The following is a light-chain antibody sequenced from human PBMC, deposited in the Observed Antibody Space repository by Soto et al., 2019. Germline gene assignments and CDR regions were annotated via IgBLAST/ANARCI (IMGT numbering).Light chain of an antibody. V-gene: IGKV1-39*01. CDR3: HQSYNGGST. CDR2: AAS. Sequence: DIEMTQSPSSLSSSVGDRVTITCRASQSVSTFLNWYQQRPGKAPKLLIYAASVLQSGVPSRFSGSGSGREFTLTISRLQPEDFATYYCHQSYNGGSTFGQGTKLELK. J-gene: IGKJ2*02. CDR1: QSVSTF.